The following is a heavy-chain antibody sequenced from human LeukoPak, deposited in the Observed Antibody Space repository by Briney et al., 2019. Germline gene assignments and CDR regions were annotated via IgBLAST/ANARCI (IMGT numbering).Heavy chain of an antibody. CDR3: VRGVPVVPGIDY. CDR1: GFTFNSHW. V-gene: IGHV3-74*01. Sequence: PGGSLRLSCAASGFTFNSHWMHWVRQAPGKGLVWVSRINSDGSNTIYADSVKGRFTISRDNAKNTLYLQMNSLRAEDTAVYYCVRGVPVVPGIDYWGQGTLITVSS. D-gene: IGHD2-2*01. CDR2: INSDGSNT. J-gene: IGHJ4*02.